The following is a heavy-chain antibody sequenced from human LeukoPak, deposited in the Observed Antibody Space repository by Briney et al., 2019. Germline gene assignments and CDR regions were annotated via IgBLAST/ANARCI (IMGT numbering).Heavy chain of an antibody. CDR2: IYHSGST. CDR3: ARLYCSSTSCPENWFDP. Sequence: SETLSLTCAVSGYSISSGYYWGWIRQPPGKGLEWIGSIYHSGSTYYNPSLKSRVTISVDTSKNQFSLKLSSVTAADTAVYYCARLYCSSTSCPENWFDPWGQGTLVTVSS. CDR1: GYSISSGYY. D-gene: IGHD2-2*01. V-gene: IGHV4-38-2*01. J-gene: IGHJ5*02.